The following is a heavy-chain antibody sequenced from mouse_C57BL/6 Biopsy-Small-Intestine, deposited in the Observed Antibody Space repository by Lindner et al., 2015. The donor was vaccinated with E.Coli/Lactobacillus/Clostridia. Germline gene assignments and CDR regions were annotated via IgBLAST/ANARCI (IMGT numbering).Heavy chain of an antibody. J-gene: IGHJ4*01. D-gene: IGHD2-1*01. CDR1: GFTFSSYG. V-gene: IGHV5-6*01. CDR3: ARKGNYSYMDY. Sequence: GGDLVKPGGSLKLSCAASGFTFSSYGMSWVRQTPDKRLEWVATISSGGSYTYYPDSVKGRFTISRDNAKNTLYLQMSSLKSEDTAMYYCARKGNYSYMDYWGQGTSVTVSS. CDR2: ISSGGSYT.